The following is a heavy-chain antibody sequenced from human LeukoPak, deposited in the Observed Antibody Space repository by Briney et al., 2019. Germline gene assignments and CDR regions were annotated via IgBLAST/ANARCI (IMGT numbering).Heavy chain of an antibody. Sequence: PGGSLRLSCAASGFTFSRYSVAWVRQAPGKGLEWVSSITLSNSISYADSVRGRFTISRANAWNSLYLQMNSLRAEDTAIYYCARDYPNDCSSRSCPSPFDYWGQGILVTVSP. D-gene: IGHD2-2*01. V-gene: IGHV3-21*01. CDR2: ITLSNSI. CDR1: GFTFSRYS. CDR3: ARDYPNDCSSRSCPSPFDY. J-gene: IGHJ4*02.